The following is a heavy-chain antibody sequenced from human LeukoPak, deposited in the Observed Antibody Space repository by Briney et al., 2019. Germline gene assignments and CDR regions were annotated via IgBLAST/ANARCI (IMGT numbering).Heavy chain of an antibody. CDR3: ARDEGNIVGATTSDY. CDR1: GGSFSSYG. Sequence: GASVKVSCKASGGSFSSYGISWVRQAPGQGLEWMGGVLPIFGITNYAQRFQGRVTITADESRSTAYMELSSLTSDDTAVYYCARDEGNIVGATTSDYWGQGTLVTVSS. CDR2: VLPIFGIT. D-gene: IGHD1-26*01. J-gene: IGHJ4*02. V-gene: IGHV1-69*13.